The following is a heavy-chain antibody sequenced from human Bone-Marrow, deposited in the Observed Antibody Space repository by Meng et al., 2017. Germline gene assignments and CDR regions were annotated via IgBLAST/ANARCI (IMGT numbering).Heavy chain of an antibody. CDR3: ARVKAGYSYGYSWFDP. Sequence: QVQLQESGPGLVKPSETLALTGAVSGGSISSSNWWSWVRQPPGRGLEWIGEIYQSGSTNYNPSLKSRVTISVDKSKNQFSLKLSSVTAADTAVYYCARVKAGYSYGYSWFDPWGQGTLVTVSS. V-gene: IGHV4-4*02. D-gene: IGHD5-18*01. CDR2: IYQSGST. J-gene: IGHJ5*02. CDR1: GGSISSSNW.